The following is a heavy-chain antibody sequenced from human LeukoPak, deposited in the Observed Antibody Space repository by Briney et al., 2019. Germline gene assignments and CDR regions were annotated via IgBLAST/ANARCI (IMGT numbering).Heavy chain of an antibody. Sequence: ASVKVSCKASGYTFTGYYMHWVRLAPGQGLEWMGRINPNSGGTNYAQKFEGRVAMTRDTSIRTAYMELSRLRSDDTAVYYCARDRDLKRYYDSSGCTFDYWGQGTLVTVSS. J-gene: IGHJ4*02. CDR3: ARDRDLKRYYDSSGCTFDY. CDR2: INPNSGGT. D-gene: IGHD3-22*01. V-gene: IGHV1-2*06. CDR1: GYTFTGYY.